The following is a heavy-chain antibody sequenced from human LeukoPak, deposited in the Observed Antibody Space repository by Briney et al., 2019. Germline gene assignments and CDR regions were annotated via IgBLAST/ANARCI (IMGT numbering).Heavy chain of an antibody. CDR2: IIPIFGTA. D-gene: IGHD2-2*01. CDR1: GGTFSSYA. J-gene: IGHJ3*02. Sequence: SVKVSCKASGGTFSSYAISWARQAPGQGLEWMGGIIPIFGTANYAQKFQGRVTITTDESTSTAYMELSSLRSEDTAVYYCARGLPGYCSSTSCPSASDIWGQGTMVTVSS. CDR3: ARGLPGYCSSTSCPSASDI. V-gene: IGHV1-69*05.